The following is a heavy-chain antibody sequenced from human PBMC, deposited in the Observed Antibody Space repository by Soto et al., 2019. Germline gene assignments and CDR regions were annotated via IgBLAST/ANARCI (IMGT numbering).Heavy chain of an antibody. CDR3: ARIILGYCSSTSCLARRAFDI. V-gene: IGHV1-69*13. D-gene: IGHD2-2*01. CDR1: GGTFSSYA. Sequence: SVKVSCKASGGTFSSYAISWVRQAPGQGLEWMGGIIPIFGTANYAQKLQGRVTITADESTSTAYMELSSLRSEDTAVYYCARIILGYCSSTSCLARRAFDIWGQGTMVTVSS. J-gene: IGHJ3*02. CDR2: IIPIFGTA.